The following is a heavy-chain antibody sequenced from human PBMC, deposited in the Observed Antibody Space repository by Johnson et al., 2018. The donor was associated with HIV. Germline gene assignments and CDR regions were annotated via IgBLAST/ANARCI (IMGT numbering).Heavy chain of an antibody. CDR1: GFSFSNTW. CDR2: IKRKSDGGTA. J-gene: IGHJ3*02. V-gene: IGHV3-15*02. CDR3: TTLSLITMIVVVIDAFDI. Sequence: MLLVESGGTLVKPGGSLRLSCAASGFSFSNTWLSWVRQAPGKGLEWVARIKRKSDGGTADYPAPMKGRFTISRDDSKNTLYLQMNTLKTEDTAVYYCTTLSLITMIVVVIDAFDIWGQGTMVTVSS. D-gene: IGHD3-22*01.